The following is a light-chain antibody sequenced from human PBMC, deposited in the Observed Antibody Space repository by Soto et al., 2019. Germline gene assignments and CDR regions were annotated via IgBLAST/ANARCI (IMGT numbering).Light chain of an antibody. CDR1: SSDVGSYNR. Sequence: QSVLTQPPSVSGSPGQSVTISCTGTSSDVGSYNRVSWYQQPPGTAPKLMIYEVSNRPSGVPDRFSGSKSGNTASLPISGLQAEDEADYYCSSYTSSSTLVFGGGTKLTVL. V-gene: IGLV2-18*02. CDR2: EVS. J-gene: IGLJ2*01. CDR3: SSYTSSSTLV.